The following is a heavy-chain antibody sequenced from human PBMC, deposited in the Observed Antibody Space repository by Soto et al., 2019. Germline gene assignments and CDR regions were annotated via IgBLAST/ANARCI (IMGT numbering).Heavy chain of an antibody. Sequence: PSQTLSLTCAISGDSVSSNSAAWNWIRQSPSRGLEWLGRTYYRSKWYNDYAVSVKSRITINPDTSKNQFSLQLNSVTPEDTAVYYCARGKVWDDILTGYYPYYYYYGMDLWGQGTTVTVSS. V-gene: IGHV6-1*01. CDR3: ARGKVWDDILTGYYPYYYYYGMDL. CDR1: GDSVSSNSAA. J-gene: IGHJ6*02. D-gene: IGHD3-9*01. CDR2: TYYRSKWYN.